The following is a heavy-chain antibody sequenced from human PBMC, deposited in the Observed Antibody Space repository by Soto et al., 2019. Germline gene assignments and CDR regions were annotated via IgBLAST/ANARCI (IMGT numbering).Heavy chain of an antibody. J-gene: IGHJ4*02. CDR2: IYYSGST. Sequence: SETLSLTCTVSGGSISSYYWSWIRQPPGKGLEWIGYIYYSGSTNYNPSLKSRVTISVDTSKNQFSLKLSSVTAADTAVYYCARVASQWERRGYYFDYWGQGTLVTVSS. V-gene: IGHV4-59*01. CDR1: GGSISSYY. CDR3: ARVASQWERRGYYFDY. D-gene: IGHD1-26*01.